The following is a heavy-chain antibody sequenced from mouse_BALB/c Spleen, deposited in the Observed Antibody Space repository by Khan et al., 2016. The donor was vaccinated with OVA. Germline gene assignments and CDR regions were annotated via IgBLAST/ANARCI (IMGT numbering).Heavy chain of an antibody. J-gene: IGHJ3*01. CDR3: AREGAYYRSDGWFSY. D-gene: IGHD2-14*01. Sequence: QVQLKQSGAELARPGASVKMSCKASGYTFTTYSMHWVKQRPGQGLEWIGYINPSNGYTNYNQKFKDKSTLTAAKSSSTAYMHLSSLTSDYSAVYDCAREGAYYRSDGWFSYWGQGTLVTVSA. V-gene: IGHV1-4*01. CDR1: GYTFTTYS. CDR2: INPSNGYT.